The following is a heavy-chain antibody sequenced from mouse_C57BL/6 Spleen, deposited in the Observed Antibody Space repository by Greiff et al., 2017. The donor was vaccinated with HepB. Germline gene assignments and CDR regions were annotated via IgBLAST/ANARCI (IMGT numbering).Heavy chain of an antibody. CDR3: ARRGDYGSSTGAMDY. CDR1: GYTFTSYD. V-gene: IGHV1-85*01. Sequence: VKLQESGPELVKPGASVKLSCKASGYTFTSYDINWVKQRPGQGLEWIGWIYPRDGSTKYNEKFKGKATLTVDTSSSTAYMELHSLTSEDSAVYFCARRGDYGSSTGAMDYWGQGTSGTVSS. CDR2: IYPRDGST. J-gene: IGHJ4*01. D-gene: IGHD1-1*01.